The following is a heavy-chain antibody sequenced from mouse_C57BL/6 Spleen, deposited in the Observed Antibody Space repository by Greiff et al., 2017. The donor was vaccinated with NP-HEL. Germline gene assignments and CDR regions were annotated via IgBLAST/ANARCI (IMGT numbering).Heavy chain of an antibody. D-gene: IGHD2-4*01. CDR1: GYTFTDYN. CDR2: INPNNGGT. CDR3: SRRDYDGYYAMDY. J-gene: IGHJ4*01. V-gene: IGHV1-18*01. Sequence: EVQLQQSGPELVKPGASVKIPCKASGYTFTDYNMDWVKQSHGKSLEWIGDINPNNGGTIYNQKFKGKATLTVDKSSSTAYMELRSLTSEDTAVYYCSRRDYDGYYAMDYWGQGTSVTVSS.